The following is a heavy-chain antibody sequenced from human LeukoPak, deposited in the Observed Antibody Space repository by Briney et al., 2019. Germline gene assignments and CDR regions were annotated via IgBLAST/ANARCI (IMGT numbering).Heavy chain of an antibody. Sequence: SETLSLTCAVYGGSFSGYYWSWIRQPPGKGLEWIGEINHSGSTNYNPSLKSRVTISVDTSKNQFSLKLSSVTAADTAVYYCARGLAGSGKDYWGQGTLATVSS. V-gene: IGHV4-34*01. CDR2: INHSGST. D-gene: IGHD3-10*01. J-gene: IGHJ4*02. CDR3: ARGLAGSGKDY. CDR1: GGSFSGYY.